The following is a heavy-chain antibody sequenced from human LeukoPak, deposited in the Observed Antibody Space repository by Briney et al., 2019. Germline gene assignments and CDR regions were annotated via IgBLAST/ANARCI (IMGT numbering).Heavy chain of an antibody. V-gene: IGHV3-30*01. CDR2: ISYDGSNK. Sequence: PGGSLRLSCAASGFTLSSYAMHWVRQAPGKGLEWVAVISYDGSNKYYADSVKGRVTISRDNSKNTLYLQMNSLRAEDTAVYYCARGWDTVMVPGPFDYWGQGTLVTVSS. J-gene: IGHJ4*02. D-gene: IGHD5-18*01. CDR3: ARGWDTVMVPGPFDY. CDR1: GFTLSSYA.